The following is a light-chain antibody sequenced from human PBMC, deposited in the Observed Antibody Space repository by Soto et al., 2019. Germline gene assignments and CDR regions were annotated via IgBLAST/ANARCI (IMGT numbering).Light chain of an antibody. CDR3: QQHDNWPLT. CDR2: EAS. Sequence: EIVLTQSPATLSLSPGERATLSCRASQSVGNNLAWYQQKPGQAPGLLIYEASTRATGIPARFSGSGSGTDFTLTISSLEPEDFAVYYCQQHDNWPLTFGGGTKVDIK. CDR1: QSVGNN. V-gene: IGKV3-11*01. J-gene: IGKJ4*01.